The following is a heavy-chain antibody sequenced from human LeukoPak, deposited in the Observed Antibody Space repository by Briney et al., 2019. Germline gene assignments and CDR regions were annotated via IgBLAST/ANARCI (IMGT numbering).Heavy chain of an antibody. Sequence: KTGGSLRLSCAASGFTFSTYAMSWVRQAPGKGLEWVSAISGSGGDTEYADSVKGRFTISRDNAKNSLYLQMNSLRAEDTAVYYCASGAVQLPTWSVHWGQGTLVTVSS. CDR2: ISGSGGDT. CDR1: GFTFSTYA. CDR3: ASGAVQLPTWSVH. V-gene: IGHV3-21*01. J-gene: IGHJ4*02. D-gene: IGHD1-1*01.